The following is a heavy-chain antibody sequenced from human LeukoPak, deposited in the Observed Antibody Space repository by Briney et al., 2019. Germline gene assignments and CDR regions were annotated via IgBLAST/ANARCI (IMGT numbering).Heavy chain of an antibody. CDR2: INHSGST. Sequence: SETLSLTCAVYGGSFSGYYWSWIRQPPGKGLEWIGEINHSGSTYYNPSLKSRVTISVDTSKHQFSLKLSSVTAADTAVYYCARVNQLPRAFDYWGQGTPVTVSS. V-gene: IGHV4-34*01. CDR1: GGSFSGYY. J-gene: IGHJ4*02. D-gene: IGHD2-2*01. CDR3: ARVNQLPRAFDY.